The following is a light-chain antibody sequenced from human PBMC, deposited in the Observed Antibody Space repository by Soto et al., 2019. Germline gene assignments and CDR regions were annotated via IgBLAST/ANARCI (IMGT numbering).Light chain of an antibody. V-gene: IGKV3-11*01. CDR2: DAS. CDR3: QQRTNWFT. CDR1: QNVSTY. Sequence: EIVLTQSPATLSLSPGERVTLSCRASQNVSTYLAWYQQKPGQAPRLLIYDASDRATGIPARFSGSGSGTDFTLTISSLEPEDSAVYYCQQRTNWFTFGPGTKVDIK. J-gene: IGKJ3*01.